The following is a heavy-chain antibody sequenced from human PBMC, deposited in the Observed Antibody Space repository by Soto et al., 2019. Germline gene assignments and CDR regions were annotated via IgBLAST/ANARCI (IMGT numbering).Heavy chain of an antibody. Sequence: QVQLVESGGGVVQPGRSLRLSCAASGFTFSSYAMHWVRQAPGKGLEWVAVISYDGSNKYYADSVKGRFTISRDNSKNSRYLQMNSLRAADTAVYYGARERRGWLQIPSNWSDPWGQRT. V-gene: IGHV3-30*14. CDR1: GFTFSSYA. D-gene: IGHD5-12*01. CDR2: ISYDGSNK. J-gene: IGHJ5*02. CDR3: ARERRGWLQIPSNWSDP.